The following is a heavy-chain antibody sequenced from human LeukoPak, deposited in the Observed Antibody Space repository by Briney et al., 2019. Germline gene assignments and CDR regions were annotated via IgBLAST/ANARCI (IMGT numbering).Heavy chain of an antibody. D-gene: IGHD1-26*01. CDR3: ASGGPTRGTLAS. Sequence: GGSLRLSCAASGFNFSSFGMHWVRQAPGEGLEWVAYIGYTGTNTYYADSVKGRFTISRDNSKNTVHLQMNSLRAADTALYYCASGGPTRGTLASWGQGTLVPVSS. V-gene: IGHV3-30*02. CDR1: GFNFSSFG. J-gene: IGHJ4*02. CDR2: IGYTGTNT.